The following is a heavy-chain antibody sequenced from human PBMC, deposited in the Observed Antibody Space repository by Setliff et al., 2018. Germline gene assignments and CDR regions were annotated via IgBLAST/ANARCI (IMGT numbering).Heavy chain of an antibody. J-gene: IGHJ4*02. V-gene: IGHV1-18*01. CDR2: ISAYNGNT. CDR1: GYTFTSYG. CDR3: ARDRRDYDILTGYYEFTFDY. D-gene: IGHD3-9*01. Sequence: ASVKVSCKASGYTFTSYGISWVRQAPGQGLEWMGWISAYNGNTNYAQKFQGRVTITTDTSTSTAYMELRSLRSDDTAVYYCARDRRDYDILTGYYEFTFDYWGQGTLVTVSS.